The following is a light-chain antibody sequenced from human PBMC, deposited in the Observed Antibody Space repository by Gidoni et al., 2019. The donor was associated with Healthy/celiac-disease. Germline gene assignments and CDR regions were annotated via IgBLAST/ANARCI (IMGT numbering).Light chain of an antibody. CDR3: CSYAGSYYV. J-gene: IGLJ1*01. CDR1: SSDVGGYNY. V-gene: IGLV2-11*01. Sequence: QSALTPPRSVSGSPGQSVTISCTGTSSDVGGYNYFPWYQQHPGKAPKLMMYDVSKRPSGVPDRVSGSKSGNTASLIISGLQAEDEADYYCCSYAGSYYVFGTGTKVTVL. CDR2: DVS.